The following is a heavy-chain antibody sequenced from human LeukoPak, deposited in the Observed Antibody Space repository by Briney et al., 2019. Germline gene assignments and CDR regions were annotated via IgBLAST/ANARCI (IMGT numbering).Heavy chain of an antibody. CDR3: ARDERRRDGYNYAEV. CDR2: IYYSEST. V-gene: IGHV4-59*01. CDR1: GGSISSYY. D-gene: IGHD5-24*01. Sequence: PSETLSLTCTVSGGSISSYYWSWIRQPPGKGLEWIGYIYYSESTNYNPSLKRRVTISVDTSKNHFSLKLSSVTAADAAVYYCARDERRRDGYNYAEVWGQGTLVTVSS. J-gene: IGHJ4*02.